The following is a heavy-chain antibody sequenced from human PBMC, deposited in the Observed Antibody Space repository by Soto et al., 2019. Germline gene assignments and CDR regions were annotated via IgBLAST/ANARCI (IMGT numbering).Heavy chain of an antibody. CDR3: AKGHSSSWYNFDY. Sequence: EVQLLESGGGLVQPGGSLRLSCAASGFTFSSYAMSWVRQAPGKGLEWVSAISGSGGSTYYADSVKGRFTISRDNSKNTLYLKMNSLRAEDTAVYYCAKGHSSSWYNFDYWGQGTLVTVSS. D-gene: IGHD6-13*01. V-gene: IGHV3-23*01. CDR2: ISGSGGST. J-gene: IGHJ4*02. CDR1: GFTFSSYA.